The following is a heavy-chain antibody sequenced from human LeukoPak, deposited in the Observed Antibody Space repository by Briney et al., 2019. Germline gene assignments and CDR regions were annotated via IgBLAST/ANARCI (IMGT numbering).Heavy chain of an antibody. CDR2: INPKSGGA. Sequence: ASVKVSCKASGYTFTGYYIHWVRQAPGQGLEWMGWINPKSGGANYAQKFQGRVTMTRDTSISTAYMELSRLRSDDTAVYYCAREYYFDNSGYYGVGDYWGQGTMVTVSS. CDR1: GYTFTGYY. D-gene: IGHD3-22*01. CDR3: AREYYFDNSGYYGVGDY. J-gene: IGHJ3*01. V-gene: IGHV1-2*02.